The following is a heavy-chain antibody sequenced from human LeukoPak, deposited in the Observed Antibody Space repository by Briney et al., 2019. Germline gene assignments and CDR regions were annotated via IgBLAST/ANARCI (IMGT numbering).Heavy chain of an antibody. CDR1: GYTFTSHG. D-gene: IGHD4-23*01. CDR3: ARDNSIADRGWWFDP. CDR2: INPSGSST. Sequence: ASVKVSCKASGYTFTSHGITWVRQAPGQGLEWMGLINPSGSSTLYAEKFRGRIIMTRDMSTATDYMELSSLRSEDTAVYYCARDNSIADRGWWFDPWGQGTLVTVSS. V-gene: IGHV1-46*01. J-gene: IGHJ5*02.